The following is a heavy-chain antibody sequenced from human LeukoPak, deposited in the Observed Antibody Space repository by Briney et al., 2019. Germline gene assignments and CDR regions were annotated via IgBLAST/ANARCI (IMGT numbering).Heavy chain of an antibody. D-gene: IGHD4-23*01. CDR1: GFTFSSYS. J-gene: IGHJ4*02. CDR2: ISSSSSYI. CDR3: ARDTHSRYGGNENDY. Sequence: GGSLRLSCAASGFTFSSYSMNWVRQAPGKGLEWVSSISSSSSYIYYADSVKGRFTISRDNAKNSLYLQMNSLRAEDKAVYYCARDTHSRYGGNENDYWGQGTLVTVSS. V-gene: IGHV3-21*01.